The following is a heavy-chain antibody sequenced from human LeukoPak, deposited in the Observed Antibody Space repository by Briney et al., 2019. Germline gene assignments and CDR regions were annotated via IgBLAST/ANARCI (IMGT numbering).Heavy chain of an antibody. V-gene: IGHV5-51*01. CDR1: GYSFTSYW. CDR2: IYPGDSDT. D-gene: IGHD3-10*01. Sequence: AESLKISCNGSGYSFTSYWIGWVRQMPGKGLEWMGIIYPGDSDTRYSPSFQGQVTMSADKSISTAYLQWSSLKASDTAMYYCASSVLLWFGEPRARRLDAFDIWGQGTMVTVSS. J-gene: IGHJ3*02. CDR3: ASSVLLWFGEPRARRLDAFDI.